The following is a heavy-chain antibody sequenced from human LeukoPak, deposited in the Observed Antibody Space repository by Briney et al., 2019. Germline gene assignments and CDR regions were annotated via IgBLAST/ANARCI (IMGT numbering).Heavy chain of an antibody. J-gene: IGHJ6*02. V-gene: IGHV3-30*18. Sequence: SGGSLRLSCAASGLTFSSYGMHWVRQAPGKGLEWVAVISYDGSNKYYADSVKGRFTISRDNSKNTLYLQMNSLRAEDTAVYYCAKDRSSRYYYYGMDVWGQGTTVTVSS. CDR3: AKDRSSRYYYYGMDV. CDR1: GLTFSSYG. D-gene: IGHD6-13*01. CDR2: ISYDGSNK.